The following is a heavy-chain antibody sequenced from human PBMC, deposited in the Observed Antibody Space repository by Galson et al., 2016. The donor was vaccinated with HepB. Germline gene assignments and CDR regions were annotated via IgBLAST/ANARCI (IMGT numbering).Heavy chain of an antibody. D-gene: IGHD3-10*01. V-gene: IGHV2-5*02. CDR2: LFWAGEQ. Sequence: PALVKPTQTLTLACTFSGFSLNTTGAGVGWIRQPPGKALEWLGILFWAGEQRYSPSLQSRLNITWDTSRNQVVLTMTKMDHVATATNFCAHRNQYDPGNFYKWKNWYDPWGHGTLVTVSS. J-gene: IGHJ5*02. CDR1: GFSLNTTGAG. CDR3: AHRNQYDPGNFYKWKNWYDP.